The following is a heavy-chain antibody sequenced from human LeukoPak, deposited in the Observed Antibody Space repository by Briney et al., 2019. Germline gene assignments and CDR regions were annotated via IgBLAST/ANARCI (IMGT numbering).Heavy chain of an antibody. CDR2: IYYSGST. D-gene: IGHD4-17*01. CDR3: ARGRASYGPTTK. CDR1: GGSISSYY. V-gene: IGHV4-59*12. Sequence: PSETLSLTCTVPGGSISSYYWSWIRQPPGKGLEWIGYIYYSGSTNYNPSLKSRVTISVDTSKNQFSLKLSSVTAADTAVYYCARGRASYGPTTKWGQGTLVTVSS. J-gene: IGHJ4*02.